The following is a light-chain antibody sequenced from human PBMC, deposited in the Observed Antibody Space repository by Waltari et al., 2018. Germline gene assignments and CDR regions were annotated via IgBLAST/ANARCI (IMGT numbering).Light chain of an antibody. Sequence: QSALTQPRSVSGSPGQSVTIPCTGTSRDVGGYDYVSWYQHHPGKAPKLLIWDVPKRPSGVPDRFSGSKSGNTASLTISGLQAEDEADYYCCSYAGSYTHVVFGGGTKLTVL. CDR2: DVP. V-gene: IGLV2-11*01. J-gene: IGLJ2*01. CDR1: SRDVGGYDY. CDR3: CSYAGSYTHVV.